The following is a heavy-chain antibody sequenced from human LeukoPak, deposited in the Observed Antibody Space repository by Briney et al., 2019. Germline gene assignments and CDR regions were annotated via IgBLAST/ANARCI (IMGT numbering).Heavy chain of an antibody. D-gene: IGHD4/OR15-4a*01. Sequence: QTLSLTCAISGDSVSSNSAAWNWIRQSPSRGLEWLGRTYYRSKWYDAYAESVKSRITIKPDTSRNQFSLKLSSVTAADTAVYYCARDLGENYGGYYFDYWGQGTLVTVSS. V-gene: IGHV6-1*01. CDR2: TYYRSKWYD. CDR1: GDSVSSNSAA. J-gene: IGHJ4*02. CDR3: ARDLGENYGGYYFDY.